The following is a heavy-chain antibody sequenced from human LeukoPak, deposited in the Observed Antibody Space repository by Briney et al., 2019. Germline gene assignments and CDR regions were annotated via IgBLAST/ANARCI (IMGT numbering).Heavy chain of an antibody. Sequence: GGSLRLSCAASGFTFSSYGMHWVRQAPGKGLEWVAVIWYDGSNKYYADSVTGRFTISRDNSKNTLYLQMNSLRAEDTAVYYCARAAGYCSGGSCYPDWYFDLWGRGTLVTVSS. J-gene: IGHJ2*01. CDR3: ARAAGYCSGGSCYPDWYFDL. CDR1: GFTFSSYG. V-gene: IGHV3-33*01. D-gene: IGHD2-15*01. CDR2: IWYDGSNK.